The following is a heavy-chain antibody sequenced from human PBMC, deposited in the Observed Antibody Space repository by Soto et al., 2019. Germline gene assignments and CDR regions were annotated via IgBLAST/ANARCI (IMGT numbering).Heavy chain of an antibody. D-gene: IGHD3-10*01. CDR3: ARDQYYYGSGSYPYYYYGMDV. Sequence: ISSSGRTIYYADSVKGRFTISRDNAKNSLYLQMNSLRAEDTAVYYCARDQYYYGSGSYPYYYYGMDVWGQGTTVTVSS. V-gene: IGHV3-11*01. CDR2: ISSSGRTI. J-gene: IGHJ6*02.